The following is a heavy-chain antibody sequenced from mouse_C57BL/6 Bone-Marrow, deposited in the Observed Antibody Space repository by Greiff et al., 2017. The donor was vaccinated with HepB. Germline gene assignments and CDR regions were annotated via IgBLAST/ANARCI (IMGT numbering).Heavy chain of an antibody. CDR1: GYTFTSYW. Sequence: VQLQQPGAELVKPGASVKLSCKASGYTFTSYWMHWVKQRPGQGLEWIGMIHPNSGSTNYNEKFKSKATLTVDKSSSTAYMQLSSLTSEDSAVYYCARRGLGYAMDYWGQGTSVTVSS. V-gene: IGHV1-64*01. D-gene: IGHD3-1*01. J-gene: IGHJ4*01. CDR2: IHPNSGST. CDR3: ARRGLGYAMDY.